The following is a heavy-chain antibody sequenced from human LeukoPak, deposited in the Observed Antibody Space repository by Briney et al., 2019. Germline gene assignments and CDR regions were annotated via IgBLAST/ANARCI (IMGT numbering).Heavy chain of an antibody. V-gene: IGHV1-18*01. CDR2: ISAYNGNT. Sequence: ASVKVSCKASGYTFTSYGISWVRQAPGQGLEWMGWISAYNGNTNYAQKLQGRVTMTEDTSTDTAYMELSSLRSEDTAVYYCATGASIAAAGFDYWGQGTLVTVSS. CDR3: ATGASIAAAGFDY. J-gene: IGHJ4*02. CDR1: GYTFTSYG. D-gene: IGHD6-13*01.